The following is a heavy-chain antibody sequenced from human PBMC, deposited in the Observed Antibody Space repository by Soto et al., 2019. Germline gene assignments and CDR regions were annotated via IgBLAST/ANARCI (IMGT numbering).Heavy chain of an antibody. CDR3: ARDPLGTPFGYFKY. D-gene: IGHD3-16*01. J-gene: IGHJ4*02. CDR1: GGSISSGGYY. Sequence: QAQLQESGPGLVKPSQTLSLTCTVSGGSISSGGYYWSWIRQHPGKGLEWIGNIYYSGSTYYNPSLMSRVTISVDTSKNQFSLKLSSVTAADTAVYYCARDPLGTPFGYFKYWGQGTLVNVSS. CDR2: IYYSGST. V-gene: IGHV4-31*03.